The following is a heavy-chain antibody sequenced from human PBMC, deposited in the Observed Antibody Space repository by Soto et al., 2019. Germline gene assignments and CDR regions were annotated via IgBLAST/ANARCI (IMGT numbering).Heavy chain of an antibody. CDR3: ARILEDTASAGWFDP. Sequence: QVTLKESGPVLVKPTETLTLTCTVSGFSLSNARMGVSWIRQPPGKPLEWLAHISSNDEKSYSTSLKSRLTISKDTSKSQVVLTMTNMDPVDTATYYCARILEDTASAGWFDPWGQGTLVTVSS. V-gene: IGHV2-26*01. CDR1: GFSLSNARMG. CDR2: ISSNDEK. D-gene: IGHD5-18*01. J-gene: IGHJ5*02.